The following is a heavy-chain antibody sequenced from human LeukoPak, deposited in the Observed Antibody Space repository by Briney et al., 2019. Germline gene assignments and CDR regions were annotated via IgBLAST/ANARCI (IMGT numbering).Heavy chain of an antibody. CDR3: ARALGYSYGNFDY. J-gene: IGHJ4*02. Sequence: SETLSLTCTVSGGSISTYYWSWIRQPPGKGLEWIGYIYYSGSTNYNPSLKSRVTISVDTSKNQLSLKLSSVTAADTAVYYCARALGYSYGNFDYWGQGTLVTVSS. CDR2: IYYSGST. V-gene: IGHV4-59*01. D-gene: IGHD5-18*01. CDR1: GGSISTYY.